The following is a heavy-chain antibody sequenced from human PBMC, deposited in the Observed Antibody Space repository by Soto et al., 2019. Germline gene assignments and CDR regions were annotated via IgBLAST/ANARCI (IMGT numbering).Heavy chain of an antibody. D-gene: IGHD2-2*01. CDR1: GYTFTSYD. CDR2: MNPNSGNT. Sequence: ASVKVSCKASGYTFTSYDINWVRQATGQGLEWMGWMNPNSGNTGYAQKFQGRVTMTRNTSISTAYMELSSLRSEDTAVYYCARDVVPAAIVGIYYYYGMDAWGQGTTVTVS. V-gene: IGHV1-8*01. CDR3: ARDVVPAAIVGIYYYYGMDA. J-gene: IGHJ6*02.